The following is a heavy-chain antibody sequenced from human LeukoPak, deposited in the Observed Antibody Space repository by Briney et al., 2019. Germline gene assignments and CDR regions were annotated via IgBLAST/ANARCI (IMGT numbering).Heavy chain of an antibody. V-gene: IGHV5-51*01. Sequence: GESLKISCKGSGYSFTSYWIGWVRQMPGKGLEWMGIIYPGDSDTRYSPSFQGQVTISADKSISSAYLQWSSLKASDTAMYYCARSGEGIFGVVSYYFDYWGQGTLVTVSS. CDR1: GYSFTSYW. D-gene: IGHD3-3*01. CDR3: ARSGEGIFGVVSYYFDY. J-gene: IGHJ4*02. CDR2: IYPGDSDT.